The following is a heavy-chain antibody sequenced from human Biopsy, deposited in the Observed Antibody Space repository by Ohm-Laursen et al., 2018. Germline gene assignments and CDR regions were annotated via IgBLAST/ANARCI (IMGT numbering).Heavy chain of an antibody. CDR2: INAKTGDT. Sequence: SVKVSCNTSGYTFTGYHVHWVRQAPGQGLEWMGWINAKTGDTNYAQKFQGRVTMTRDTSISTACVDLSSLRSDDTAVYYCTRGGYYYDSLAYYYWFDPWGQGTLVTVSS. V-gene: IGHV1-2*02. D-gene: IGHD3-22*01. CDR1: GYTFTGYH. CDR3: TRGGYYYDSLAYYYWFDP. J-gene: IGHJ5*02.